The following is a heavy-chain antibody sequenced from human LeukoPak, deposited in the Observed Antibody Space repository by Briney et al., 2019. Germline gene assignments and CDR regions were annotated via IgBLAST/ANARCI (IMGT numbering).Heavy chain of an antibody. J-gene: IGHJ4*02. CDR2: INPNSGGT. Sequence: GASVKVSCKASGYTFTGYYMHWVRQAPGQGLEWMGWINPNSGGTNYAQKLQGRVTMTTDTSTSTAYMELRSLRSDDTAVYYCARDMGIAAAGTCGYWGQGTLVTVSS. CDR3: ARDMGIAAAGTCGY. V-gene: IGHV1-2*02. CDR1: GYTFTGYY. D-gene: IGHD6-13*01.